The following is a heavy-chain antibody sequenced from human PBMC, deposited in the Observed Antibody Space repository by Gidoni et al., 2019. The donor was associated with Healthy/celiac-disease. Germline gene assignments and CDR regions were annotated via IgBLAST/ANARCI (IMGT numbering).Heavy chain of an antibody. D-gene: IGHD2-2*01. V-gene: IGHV3-48*02. Sequence: EVQLVESGGGLVQPGGSLRLSCAASGFTFSSYSMNWVTQAPGKGLEWVSYISSRSSTIYYADSVKGRFTISRDNAKNSLYLQMNSLRDEDTAVYYCATLHCSSTSCYFWGSGDYYYYMDVWGKGTTVTVSS. CDR3: ATLHCSSTSCYFWGSGDYYYYMDV. J-gene: IGHJ6*03. CDR2: ISSRSSTI. CDR1: GFTFSSYS.